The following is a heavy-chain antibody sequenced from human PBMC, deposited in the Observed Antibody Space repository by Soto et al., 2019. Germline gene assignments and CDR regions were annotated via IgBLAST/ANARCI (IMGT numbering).Heavy chain of an antibody. CDR2: IYYLGST. V-gene: IGHV4-59*01. CDR3: ARDGYDGSGSPYPAY. Sequence: SETLSLTCSVSVGSMSEYFWSWIRQSPGKGLEWIGYIYYLGSTDYNPSLKSRVTISVDTSKRQFSLRLTSVTAADTAVYYCARDGYDGSGSPYPAYWGPGTQVTVSS. D-gene: IGHD3-10*01. CDR1: VGSMSEYF. J-gene: IGHJ4*02.